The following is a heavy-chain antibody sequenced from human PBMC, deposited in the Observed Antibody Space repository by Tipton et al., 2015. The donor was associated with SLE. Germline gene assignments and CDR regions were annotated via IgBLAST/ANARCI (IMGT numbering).Heavy chain of an antibody. CDR1: GGSFSDYS. CDR3: ARGRLLEWLSTYYYYYCMDG. V-gene: IGHV4-34*01. D-gene: IGHD3-3*01. J-gene: IGHJ6*02. CDR2: INHSGST. Sequence: TLSLTCAVYGGSFSDYSWSWIRQPPGKGLEWIGEINHSGSTNYNPSLKSRVTISVDTSKIQFSLKLSSVTAADTAVYYCARGRLLEWLSTYYYYYCMDGRGHGATVAVSS.